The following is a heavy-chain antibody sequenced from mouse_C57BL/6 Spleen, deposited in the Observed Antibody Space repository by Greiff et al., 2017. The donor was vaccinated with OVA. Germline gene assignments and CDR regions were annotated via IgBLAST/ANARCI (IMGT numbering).Heavy chain of an antibody. CDR1: GYTFTDYY. J-gene: IGHJ3*01. V-gene: IGHV1-76*01. CDR3: ARDGYFPFAY. Sequence: VQLVESGAELVRPGASVKLSCKASGYTFTDYYINWVKQRPGQGLEWIARIYPGSGNTYYNEKFKGKATLTAEKSSSTAYMQLSSLTSEDSAVYFCARDGYFPFAYWGQGTLVTVSA. CDR2: IYPGSGNT. D-gene: IGHD2-3*01.